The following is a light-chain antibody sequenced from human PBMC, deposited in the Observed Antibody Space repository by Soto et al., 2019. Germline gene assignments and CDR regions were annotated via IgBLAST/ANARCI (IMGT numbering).Light chain of an antibody. CDR2: GAS. CDR1: QSIRTN. V-gene: IGKV3-15*01. CDR3: QQYFNWPLTWT. Sequence: EIVMTQSPATLSVSAGGTVTLSCRASQSIRTNVAWYQHIPGQAPRLLVYGASTRATGVPAMFSGSGSGIEFTLTISSLQSEDSAFYYCQQYFNWPLTWTFGPGT. J-gene: IGKJ3*01.